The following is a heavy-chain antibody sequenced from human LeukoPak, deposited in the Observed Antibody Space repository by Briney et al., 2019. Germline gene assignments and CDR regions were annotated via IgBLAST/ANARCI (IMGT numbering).Heavy chain of an antibody. D-gene: IGHD3-3*01. Sequence: ASVKVSCKASGYTFTNYALHWVRQAPGQRFEWMGWINAGNGNTKYSQKFQGRVTITRDTSANTAYMQLSSLRPEDTAVYYCARGTYYTFWSGSFDPWGQGTLVTVSS. J-gene: IGHJ5*02. CDR3: ARGTYYTFWSGSFDP. CDR1: GYTFTNYA. V-gene: IGHV1-3*01. CDR2: INAGNGNT.